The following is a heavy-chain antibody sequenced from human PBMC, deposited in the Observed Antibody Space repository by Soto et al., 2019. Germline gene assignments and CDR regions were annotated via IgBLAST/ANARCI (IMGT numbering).Heavy chain of an antibody. D-gene: IGHD3-10*01. CDR2: ISAYNGNT. V-gene: IGHV1-18*01. CDR1: GYTFTNYG. J-gene: IGHJ5*02. CDR3: ARGVGSGSYYNQYNWFDP. Sequence: QVQLVQSGAEVKKPGASVKVSCKASGYTFTNYGISWVRQAPGQGLECMGLISAYNGNTKYAQKLQGRVTMTTDTSTSTAYMELRRLRSDDTAVYYCARGVGSGSYYNQYNWFDPWGQGTLVTVSS.